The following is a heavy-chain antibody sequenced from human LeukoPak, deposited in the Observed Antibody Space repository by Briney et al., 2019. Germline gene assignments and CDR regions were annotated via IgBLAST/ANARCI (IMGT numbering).Heavy chain of an antibody. D-gene: IGHD5-18*01. V-gene: IGHV3-23*01. CDR2: ISGSGGST. J-gene: IGHJ4*02. Sequence: GGSLRLSCAASGFTFSSYAMSWVRQAPGKGLEGVSAISGSGGSTYYADSVKGRFTISRDNSKNTLYLQMNSLRAEDTAVYYCAKRGYSYGTFDYCGQGTLVTVSS. CDR3: AKRGYSYGTFDY. CDR1: GFTFSSYA.